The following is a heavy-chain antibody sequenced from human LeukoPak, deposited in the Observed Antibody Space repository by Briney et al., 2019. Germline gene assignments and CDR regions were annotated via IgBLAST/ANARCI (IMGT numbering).Heavy chain of an antibody. CDR2: ISYDGSNK. Sequence: GGSLRLSCAASGFTFSSYAMHWVRQAPGKGLEWVAVISYDGSNKYYADSVKGRFTISRDNSKNTLYLQMNSLRAEDTAVYYCARSRVGWKDDTFDIWGQGTMVTVSS. CDR3: ARSRVGWKDDTFDI. D-gene: IGHD1-1*01. CDR1: GFTFSSYA. V-gene: IGHV3-30*04. J-gene: IGHJ3*02.